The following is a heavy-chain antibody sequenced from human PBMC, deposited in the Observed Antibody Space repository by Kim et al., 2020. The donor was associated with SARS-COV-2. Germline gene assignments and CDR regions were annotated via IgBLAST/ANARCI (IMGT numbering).Heavy chain of an antibody. CDR1: GYTFTSYY. Sequence: ASVKVSCKASGYTFTSYYMHWVRQAPGQGLEWMGIINPSGGSTSYAQKFQGRVTMTRDTSTSTVYMELSSLRSEDTAVYYCARDSPDDARPLLWFGEFPRTYYYDGMDVWGQGTTVTVSS. J-gene: IGHJ6*02. D-gene: IGHD3-10*01. CDR2: INPSGGST. CDR3: ARDSPDDARPLLWFGEFPRTYYYDGMDV. V-gene: IGHV1-46*01.